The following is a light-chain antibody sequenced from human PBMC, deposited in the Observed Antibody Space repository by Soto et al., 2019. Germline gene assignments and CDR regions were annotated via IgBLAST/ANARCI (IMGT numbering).Light chain of an antibody. CDR3: QSYDSSLSGYV. CDR2: INI. J-gene: IGLJ1*01. V-gene: IGLV1-40*01. CDR1: SSNIGAGYD. Sequence: QSLLTHPPSLSGAPGQRVTISCTGSSSNIGAGYDVHWYQQLPGTAPKLLIFININRPSGVPDRFSGSKSGTSASLAITGLRAEDEADYYCQSYDSSLSGYVFGTGTKVTGL.